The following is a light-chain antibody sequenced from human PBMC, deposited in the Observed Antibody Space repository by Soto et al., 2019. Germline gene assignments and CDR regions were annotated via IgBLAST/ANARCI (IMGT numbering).Light chain of an antibody. Sequence: QSALTQPPSVSGAPGQRVTISCTGTSSNIGAGYDVHWYQQLPGTAPKLLIYGNSNRPSGVPDRFSGSKSGTTASLAITGLQDEDEADYYCPSYDSSLSGYVFGTGTKVTVL. CDR3: PSYDSSLSGYV. J-gene: IGLJ1*01. CDR2: GNS. CDR1: SSNIGAGYD. V-gene: IGLV1-40*01.